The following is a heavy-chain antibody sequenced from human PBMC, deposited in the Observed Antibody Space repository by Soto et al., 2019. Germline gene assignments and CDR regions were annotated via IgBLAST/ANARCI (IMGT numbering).Heavy chain of an antibody. J-gene: IGHJ3*02. Sequence: GGSLRLSCAASGFTFSSYAMSWVRQAPGKGLEWVSAISGRGGSTYYAHSGKGRFTISRANPNNKQYLQMNSLRAEDTAVYYCAKLGYCSGGSCYLGHAFDIWGQGTMVTVSS. CDR3: AKLGYCSGGSCYLGHAFDI. D-gene: IGHD2-15*01. CDR1: GFTFSSYA. CDR2: ISGRGGST. V-gene: IGHV3-23*01.